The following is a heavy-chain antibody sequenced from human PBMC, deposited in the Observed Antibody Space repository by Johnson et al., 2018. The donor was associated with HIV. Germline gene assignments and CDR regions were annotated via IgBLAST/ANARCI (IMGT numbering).Heavy chain of an antibody. J-gene: IGHJ3*02. CDR1: GFAFRTSW. CDR2: LYSGGST. CDR3: VQGVPNPACAFDI. Sequence: EVQLVESGGVVVQPGGSLRLSCAASGFAFRTSWMVWVRQVPGKRPVWVALLYSGGSTYYADSVKGRFTISRDNSKNTLYLQMNSLRAEDTAVYYCVQGVPNPACAFDIWGRGTMVTVSS. V-gene: IGHV3-66*02. D-gene: IGHD2-8*01.